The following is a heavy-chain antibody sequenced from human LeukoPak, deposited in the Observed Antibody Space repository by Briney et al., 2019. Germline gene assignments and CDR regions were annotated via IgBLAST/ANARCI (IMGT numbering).Heavy chain of an antibody. CDR1: GFPFRSYL. CDR3: ARVEYYFDD. CDR2: IKQDGSEK. V-gene: IGHV3-7*04. D-gene: IGHD5-24*01. Sequence: PGGSLRLSCAAYGFPFRSYLMSWVRQAPGKGLEWVANIKQDGSEKYYVDSVKGRFTISRDNAKNSLYLQMNSLRAEDTAVYYCARVEYYFDDWGQGTRVTVSS. J-gene: IGHJ4*02.